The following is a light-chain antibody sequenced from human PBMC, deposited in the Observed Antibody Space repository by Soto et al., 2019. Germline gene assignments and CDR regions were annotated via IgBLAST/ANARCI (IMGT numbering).Light chain of an antibody. CDR3: QQHHSYSQS. J-gene: IGKJ1*01. CDR1: QSISSW. CDR2: KAS. V-gene: IGKV1-5*03. Sequence: DIQMTQSPSTLSVSVGARVTITCRASQSISSWLAWYQQKPGKAPKLLIYKASSLESGVPSRFSERGSGTGFTLTISSLQPDDFTSYYCQQHHSYSQSFGQRTKVEVK.